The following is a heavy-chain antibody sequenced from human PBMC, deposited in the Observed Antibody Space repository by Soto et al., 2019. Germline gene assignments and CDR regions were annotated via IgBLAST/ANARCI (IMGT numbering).Heavy chain of an antibody. CDR1: GFTFSSYA. CDR3: TRYCPTASCYIRYGMDV. D-gene: IGHD2-2*02. Sequence: EVQLLESGGGLVQPGGSLRLSCAASGFTFSSYAMTWVRQAPGKGLEWVSTISGSGGTTYYADSVRGWFTISRDNSKNTLYLQMNTLRAEHTALYSITRYCPTASCYIRYGMDVWGQGTTVTVSS. V-gene: IGHV3-23*01. CDR2: ISGSGGTT. J-gene: IGHJ6*02.